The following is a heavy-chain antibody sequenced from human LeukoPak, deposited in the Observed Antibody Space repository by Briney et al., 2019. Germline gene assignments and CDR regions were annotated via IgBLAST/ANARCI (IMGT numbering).Heavy chain of an antibody. CDR3: ARASALDSSGYWFDP. J-gene: IGHJ5*02. V-gene: IGHV1-69*05. CDR2: IIPIFGTA. Sequence: SVKVSCKASGGTFSSYAISWVRQAPGQGLEWMGRIIPIFGTANYAQKFQGRVTITTDESTSTAYMELSSLRSEDTAVYYCARASALDSSGYWFDPWGQGTLVTASS. D-gene: IGHD3-22*01. CDR1: GGTFSSYA.